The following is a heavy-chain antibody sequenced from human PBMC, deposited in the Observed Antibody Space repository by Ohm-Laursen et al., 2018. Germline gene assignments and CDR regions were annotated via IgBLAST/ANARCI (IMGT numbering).Heavy chain of an antibody. J-gene: IGHJ4*02. CDR2: ITSSGDAV. CDR3: ARVLRNTASFDY. V-gene: IGHV3-48*04. D-gene: IGHD5-18*01. CDR1: GFTFSNYG. Sequence: SLRLSCAASGFTFSNYGMHWVRQAPGKGLEWVSYITSSGDAVFYTDSVKGRFTISRDNAKNSLSLQMNSLRAEDTAVYYCARVLRNTASFDYWGQGTLVTVSS.